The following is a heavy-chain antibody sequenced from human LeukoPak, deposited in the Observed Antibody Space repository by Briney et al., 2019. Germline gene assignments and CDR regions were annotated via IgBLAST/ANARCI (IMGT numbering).Heavy chain of an antibody. Sequence: SQTLSLTCTVSGGSISSGDYYWSWIRQPPGKGLEWIGYIYYSGSTYYNPSLKSRVTISVDTSKNQFSLKLSSVTAADTAAYYCARVVTMVRGVDYWGQGTLVTVSS. CDR2: IYYSGST. CDR3: ARVVTMVRGVDY. J-gene: IGHJ4*02. CDR1: GGSISSGDYY. V-gene: IGHV4-30-4*01. D-gene: IGHD3-10*01.